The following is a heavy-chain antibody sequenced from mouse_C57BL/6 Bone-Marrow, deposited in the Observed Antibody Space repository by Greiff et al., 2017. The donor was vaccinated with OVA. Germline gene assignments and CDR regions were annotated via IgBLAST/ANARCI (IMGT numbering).Heavy chain of an antibody. V-gene: IGHV1-54*01. J-gene: IGHJ3*01. CDR3: ARSAGGPY. CDR2: INPGSGGT. CDR1: GYAFTNYL. Sequence: QVQLQQSGAELVRPGTSVKVSCKASGYAFTNYLIEWVKQRPGQGLEWIGVINPGSGGTNYNEKFKGKATLTADKSSSTAYMQLSSLTSEDSAVYFCARSAGGPYWGQGTLVTVSA.